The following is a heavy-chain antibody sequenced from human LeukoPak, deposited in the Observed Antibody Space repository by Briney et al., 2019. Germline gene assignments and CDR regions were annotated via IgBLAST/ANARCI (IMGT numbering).Heavy chain of an antibody. D-gene: IGHD3-10*01. J-gene: IGHJ4*02. CDR3: ARQSRDGSKTRGYYFDY. Sequence: GESLKISCQVSGYLFTHYWIGWVRQMPGKGLESMGLIYPADSDTTYNPTFQGQITIAADKSISTVYLQWSSLKASDTAMYYCARQSRDGSKTRGYYFDYWGQGTLVTVSS. CDR2: IYPADSDT. CDR1: GYLFTHYW. V-gene: IGHV5-51*01.